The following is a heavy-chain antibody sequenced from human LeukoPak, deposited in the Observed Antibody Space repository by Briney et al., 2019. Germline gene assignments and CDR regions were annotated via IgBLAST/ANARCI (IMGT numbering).Heavy chain of an antibody. CDR3: AREEEAIAGLFDY. CDR2: IYYSGST. CDR1: GGSISSGGYY. J-gene: IGHJ4*02. D-gene: IGHD6-13*01. V-gene: IGHV4-31*03. Sequence: TSETLSLTCTVSGGSISSGGYYWSWIRQHPGKGLEWIGYIYYSGSTYYNPSLKSRVRISMDTSKNQFSLQLSSVTAADTAVYYCAREEEAIAGLFDYWGQGILVTVSS.